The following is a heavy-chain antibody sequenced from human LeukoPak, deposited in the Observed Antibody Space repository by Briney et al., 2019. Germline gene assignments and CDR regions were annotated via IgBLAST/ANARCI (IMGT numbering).Heavy chain of an antibody. D-gene: IGHD2-15*01. J-gene: IGHJ4*02. CDR1: GGSISGGSYY. V-gene: IGHV4-61*02. Sequence: SQTLSLTCTVSGGSISGGSYYWSWIRQPAGKGLEWIGRIYPSGSTNYNPSLKSRVTISIDTSKNQFSLNLGSVTAADTAVYYCAGARCSGGSCSCDYWGQGTLVTVSS. CDR2: IYPSGST. CDR3: AGARCSGGSCSCDY.